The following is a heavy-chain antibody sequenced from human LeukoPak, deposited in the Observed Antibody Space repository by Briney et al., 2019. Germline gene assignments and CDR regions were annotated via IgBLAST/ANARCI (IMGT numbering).Heavy chain of an antibody. J-gene: IGHJ4*02. CDR2: IYYSGST. D-gene: IGHD3-9*01. CDR1: GGSISSSSYY. Sequence: SETLSLTCTVSGGSISSSSYYWGWIRQPPGKGLEWIGSIYYSGSTYYNPSLKSRVTISVDTSKNQFSLKLSSVTAADTAVYCCARSTGRVHYDILTGYYIAPDNYYFDYWGQGTLVTVSS. V-gene: IGHV4-39*01. CDR3: ARSTGRVHYDILTGYYIAPDNYYFDY.